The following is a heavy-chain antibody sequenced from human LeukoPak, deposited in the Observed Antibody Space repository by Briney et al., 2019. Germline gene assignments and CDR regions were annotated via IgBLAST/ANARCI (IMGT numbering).Heavy chain of an antibody. Sequence: PSETLSLTCAVYGGSFSGYYWSWIRQPPGKGLEWIGEVNHSGGTSYNPYLKSRVTISVDTSKNQFSLKLSSVTAADTAVYYCARGSGLYCSSTSCPYNYWGQGTLVTVSS. J-gene: IGHJ4*02. V-gene: IGHV4-34*01. CDR1: GGSFSGYY. CDR2: VNHSGGT. CDR3: ARGSGLYCSSTSCPYNY. D-gene: IGHD2-2*01.